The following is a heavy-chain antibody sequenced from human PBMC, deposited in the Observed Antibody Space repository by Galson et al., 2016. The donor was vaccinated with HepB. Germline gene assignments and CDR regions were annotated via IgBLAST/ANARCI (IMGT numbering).Heavy chain of an antibody. CDR3: ARDRRVGPTPTSLNY. V-gene: IGHV3-30*04. CDR2: ISFDGSNK. CDR1: GFTFSTYA. D-gene: IGHD1-26*01. Sequence: SLRLSCAASGFTFSTYAIHWVRQAPGKGLEWVAVISFDGSNKYYADSVRGRFTISRDNSKNTLYMQKNSLRAEDTALYYCARDRRVGPTPTSLNYWGQGTLVTVSS. J-gene: IGHJ4*02.